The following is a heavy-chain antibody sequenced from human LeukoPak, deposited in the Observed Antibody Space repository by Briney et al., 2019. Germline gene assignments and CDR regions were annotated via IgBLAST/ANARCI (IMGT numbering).Heavy chain of an antibody. Sequence: QPGGSLRLSCAASGFTFSSYAMSWVRQAPGKGLEWVSAISGSGGSTYYADSVKGRFTISRDNSKNTLYLQMNSLRAEDTAVYYCAKAAPTRGAAGIGYYYYMDVWGKGTTVTVSS. CDR1: GFTFSSYA. D-gene: IGHD6-13*01. CDR3: AKAAPTRGAAGIGYYYYMDV. J-gene: IGHJ6*03. CDR2: ISGSGGST. V-gene: IGHV3-23*01.